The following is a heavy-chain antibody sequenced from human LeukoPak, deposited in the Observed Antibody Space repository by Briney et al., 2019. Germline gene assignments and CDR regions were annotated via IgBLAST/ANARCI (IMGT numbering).Heavy chain of an antibody. D-gene: IGHD3-22*01. V-gene: IGHV4-61*08. Sequence: SETLSLTCTVSGGSISSGDYYWSWIRQPPGKGLEWIGYDYYSGSSNYNPSLKSRVTISVDTSKNQFSLKMSSVTAADTAVYYCARDLKLDGSSGYYAFDIWGQGTMVTVSS. CDR1: GGSISSGDYY. J-gene: IGHJ3*02. CDR3: ARDLKLDGSSGYYAFDI. CDR2: DYYSGSS.